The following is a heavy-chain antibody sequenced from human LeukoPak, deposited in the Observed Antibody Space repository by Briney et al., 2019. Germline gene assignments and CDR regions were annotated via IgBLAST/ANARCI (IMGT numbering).Heavy chain of an antibody. Sequence: PGGSLRLSCAASGFTFSSYWMSWVRQAPGKGLEWVANIKQDGSEKYYVDSVKGRFTISRDNAKNSLYLQMNSLRAEDTAVYYCAKAMNYYCSGGSCYFDYWGQGTLVTVSS. D-gene: IGHD2-15*01. J-gene: IGHJ4*02. CDR1: GFTFSSYW. V-gene: IGHV3-7*03. CDR3: AKAMNYYCSGGSCYFDY. CDR2: IKQDGSEK.